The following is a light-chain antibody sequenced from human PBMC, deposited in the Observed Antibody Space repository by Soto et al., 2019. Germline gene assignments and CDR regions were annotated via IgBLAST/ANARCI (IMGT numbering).Light chain of an antibody. Sequence: DIQMTQSPPSLSASVGDRVTITCRASQDIRNYLGWYQQKPGRAPKRLIYAGSILDSGVPSRFSGSGSGTDFPLTVSSLQPEDFATYFCLQHNDYPFSFGQGTKLEI. J-gene: IGKJ2*03. CDR1: QDIRNY. CDR2: AGS. CDR3: LQHNDYPFS. V-gene: IGKV1-17*01.